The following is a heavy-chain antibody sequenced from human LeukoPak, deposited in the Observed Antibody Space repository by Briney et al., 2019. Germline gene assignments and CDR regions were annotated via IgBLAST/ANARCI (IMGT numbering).Heavy chain of an antibody. CDR3: AREGDRLRYFDWYRSGSFDY. CDR2: ISAYNGNT. V-gene: IGHV1-18*01. Sequence: ASVKVSCKASGYTFTSYGISWVRQAPGQGLEWMGWISAYNGNTNYAQKLQGRVTITRDTSASTAYMELSSLRSEDTAVYYCAREGDRLRYFDWYRSGSFDYWGQGTLVTVSS. D-gene: IGHD3-9*01. CDR1: GYTFTSYG. J-gene: IGHJ4*02.